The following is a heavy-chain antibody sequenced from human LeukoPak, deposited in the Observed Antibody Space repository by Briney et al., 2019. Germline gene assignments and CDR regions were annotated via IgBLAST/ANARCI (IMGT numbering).Heavy chain of an antibody. V-gene: IGHV1-46*01. D-gene: IGHD3-22*01. Sequence: ASVKVSRKPSRYCFTSYYIRWVRQAPGQGLEWMGVINPSGGSTSYTQKFQGRVTMTRDTSTGTVYMELSSLTSEGTAVYSCARDLMRYYHSSGYSGIQHWGQGTLVTVSS. J-gene: IGHJ1*01. CDR1: RYCFTSYY. CDR2: INPSGGST. CDR3: ARDLMRYYHSSGYSGIQH.